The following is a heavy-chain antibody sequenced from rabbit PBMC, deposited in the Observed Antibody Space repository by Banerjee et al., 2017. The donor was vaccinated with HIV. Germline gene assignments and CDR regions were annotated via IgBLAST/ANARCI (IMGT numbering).Heavy chain of an antibody. CDR1: GFSFSSSYW. CDR2: IYSSSGST. Sequence: QEQLEESGGDLVKPEGSLTLTCTASGFSFSSSYWICWVRQAPGKGLEWIACIYSSSGSTWYASWVNGRFTVSETSSTTVTLQMTSLTAADTATYFCARVYAASSGYYNLWGQGTLVTVS. CDR3: ARVYAASSGYYNL. V-gene: IGHV1S45*01. D-gene: IGHD4-2*01. J-gene: IGHJ4*01.